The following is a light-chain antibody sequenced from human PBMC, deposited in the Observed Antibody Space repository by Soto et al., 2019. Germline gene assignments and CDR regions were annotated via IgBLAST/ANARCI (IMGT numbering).Light chain of an antibody. V-gene: IGLV2-11*01. CDR2: DVS. Sequence: QSALTQPRSVSGSPGQSVTISCTGTSSDVGGYNYVSWYQQHPGKAPKLMIYDVSKRPSGVPDRFSGSKSGNTASLTISGLQAEDGADFYCCSSAGSYYVFGTGTKVTFL. CDR1: SSDVGGYNY. CDR3: CSSAGSYYV. J-gene: IGLJ1*01.